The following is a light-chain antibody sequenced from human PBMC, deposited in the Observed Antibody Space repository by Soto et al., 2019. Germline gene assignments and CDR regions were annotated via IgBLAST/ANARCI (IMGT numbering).Light chain of an antibody. J-gene: IGLJ3*02. V-gene: IGLV1-47*02. CDR2: STN. Sequence: QSVLTQPPSASGTPGQRVTISWSGSSSNIGSNYVYWYQQLPGTAPKLLIYSTNQRPSGVPDRFSGSKSGTSASLAISGLRSEDEADYYCAAWDDSLSGLWVFGGGTKLTVL. CDR1: SSNIGSNY. CDR3: AAWDDSLSGLWV.